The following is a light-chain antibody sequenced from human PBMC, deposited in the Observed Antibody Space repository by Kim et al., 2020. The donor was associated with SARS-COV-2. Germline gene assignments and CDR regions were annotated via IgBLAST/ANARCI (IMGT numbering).Light chain of an antibody. CDR2: DVT. CDR3: SSFTGRTTYV. CDR1: SSDIGGYKY. J-gene: IGLJ1*01. V-gene: IGLV2-14*03. Sequence: GQSITIACTGTSSDIGGYKYVSWYQQHPGKAPKLVIYDVTNRPSGVSNRFSGSRSGNTASLTISGLQAEDEADYYCSSFTGRTTYVFGTGTKVTV.